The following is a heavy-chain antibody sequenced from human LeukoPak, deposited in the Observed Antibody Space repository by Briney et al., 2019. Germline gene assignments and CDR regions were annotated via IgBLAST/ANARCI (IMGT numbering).Heavy chain of an antibody. J-gene: IGHJ4*02. V-gene: IGHV4-59*01. CDR1: GGSITSYY. CDR3: ARLVQQWLVRGQVYYFDY. CDR2: IYYGGST. D-gene: IGHD6-19*01. Sequence: PSETLSLTCTVSGGSITSYYWSWIRQPPGKGLEWIGYIYYGGSTKYNPSLKSRVTISIDTSKNQFSLKLTSVTAADTAVYYCARLVQQWLVRGQVYYFDYWGQGTLVTVSS.